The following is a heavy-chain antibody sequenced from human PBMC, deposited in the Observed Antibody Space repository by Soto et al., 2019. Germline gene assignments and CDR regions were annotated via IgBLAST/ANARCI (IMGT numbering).Heavy chain of an antibody. Sequence: PGGSLRLSCAASGFTFSSYGMHWVRQAPGKGLEWVAVISYDGSNKYYADSVKGRFTISRDNSKNTLYLQMNSLRAEDTAVYYCAKTILHYGDYGPRYYYYYGMDVWGQGTTVTVSS. J-gene: IGHJ6*02. CDR3: AKTILHYGDYGPRYYYYYGMDV. CDR1: GFTFSSYG. CDR2: ISYDGSNK. V-gene: IGHV3-30*18. D-gene: IGHD4-17*01.